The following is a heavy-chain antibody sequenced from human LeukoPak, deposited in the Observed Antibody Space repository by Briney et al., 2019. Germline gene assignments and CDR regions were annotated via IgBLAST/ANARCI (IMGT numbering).Heavy chain of an antibody. CDR1: GFTFSSYA. Sequence: PGGSLRLSCAASGFTFSSYAMSWVRQAPGKGLEWVSAISGSGGSTYYAASVKGRFTISRDNSKNTLYLQMNSLRAEDTAVYYCAKGKDGYNYFDYWGQGTLVTVSS. D-gene: IGHD5-24*01. J-gene: IGHJ4*02. V-gene: IGHV3-23*01. CDR3: AKGKDGYNYFDY. CDR2: ISGSGGST.